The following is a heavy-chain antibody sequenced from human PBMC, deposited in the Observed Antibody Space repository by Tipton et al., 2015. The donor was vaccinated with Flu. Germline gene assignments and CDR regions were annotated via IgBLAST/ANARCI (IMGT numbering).Heavy chain of an antibody. V-gene: IGHV1-8*02. CDR3: ARRLLAVTSFGP. CDR1: GYTFTSYD. D-gene: IGHD4-11*01. CDR2: MTPNSGNT. J-gene: IGHJ5*02. Sequence: AEVKKPGASVKVSCKASGYTFTSYDINWVRQATGQGLEWMGWMTPNSGNTGYAQKFQGRVTMTRNTSISTAYMELSSLRSEETSVYYWARRLLAVTSFGPWGQGTLVTVSS.